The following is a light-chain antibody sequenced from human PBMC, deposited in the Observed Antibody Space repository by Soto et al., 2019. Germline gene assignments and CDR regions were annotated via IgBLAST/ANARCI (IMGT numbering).Light chain of an antibody. CDR2: DAS. CDR1: QSVSSY. V-gene: IGKV3-11*01. CDR3: QQHTNWPPSIT. Sequence: EIVLTQSPATLSLSPGERATFSCRASQSVSSYLAWFQQKPGQAPRLLIYDASHRATGIAARFSGSGSRTDFTLTISSLEPEDFGVYYCQQHTNWPPSITFGQGTRLESK. J-gene: IGKJ5*01.